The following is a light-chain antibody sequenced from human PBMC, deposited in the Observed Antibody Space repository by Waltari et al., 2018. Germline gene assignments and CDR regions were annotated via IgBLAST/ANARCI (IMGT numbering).Light chain of an antibody. CDR3: SSYTTSDVVV. V-gene: IGLV2-14*03. CDR1: NSDVGTYNY. Sequence: QSALTQPASVSGSPGQSITISCTASNSDVGTYNYVSWYQQYPGKAPKPVIHDVSSRPSGTSYRFSGSKSGNTASLTISGLQAEDEADYYCSSYTTSDVVVFGGGTKVTVL. J-gene: IGLJ2*01. CDR2: DVS.